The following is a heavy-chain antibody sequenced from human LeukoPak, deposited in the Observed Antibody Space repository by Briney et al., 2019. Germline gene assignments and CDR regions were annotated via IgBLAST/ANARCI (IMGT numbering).Heavy chain of an antibody. CDR3: ARDNGAAAGTSYYYGMDV. CDR2: IHYSGST. Sequence: SETLSLTCTVSGDSISTYYWSWIRQPPGKGLEWIVYIHYSGSTNYNPSLRSRVTISVDTSKNQFSLKLSSATAADTAVYYCARDNGAAAGTSYYYGMDVWGQGTTVTVSS. CDR1: GDSISTYY. J-gene: IGHJ6*02. V-gene: IGHV4-59*01. D-gene: IGHD6-13*01.